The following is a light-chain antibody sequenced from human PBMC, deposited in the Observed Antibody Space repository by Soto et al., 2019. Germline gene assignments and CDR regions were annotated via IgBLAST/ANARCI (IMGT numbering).Light chain of an antibody. CDR3: QQYNNWPPET. CDR1: QSVSSN. Sequence: EIVMTQSPATLSVSPGERATLSCRASQSVSSNLAWYQQKPGQAPRLLIYGASTRATGIPARFSGSGSGTEFTLTPRSLKSEDFAFYSCQQYNNWPPETFGQGPKVEIK. V-gene: IGKV3-15*01. CDR2: GAS. J-gene: IGKJ1*01.